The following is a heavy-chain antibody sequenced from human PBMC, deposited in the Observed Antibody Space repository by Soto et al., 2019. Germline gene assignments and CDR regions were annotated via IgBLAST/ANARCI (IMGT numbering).Heavy chain of an antibody. CDR2: IYYSGST. D-gene: IGHD2-2*02. V-gene: IGHV4-39*01. CDR3: ARQDIVVVPAAILDAFDI. CDR1: GGSISNSSYF. Sequence: SETLSLTCTVSGGSISNSSYFWGWIRQPPGKGLEWIGSIYYSGSTYYNPSLKSRVTISVDTSKNQFSLKLSSVTAADTAVYYCARQDIVVVPAAILDAFDIWGQGTMVTVSS. J-gene: IGHJ3*02.